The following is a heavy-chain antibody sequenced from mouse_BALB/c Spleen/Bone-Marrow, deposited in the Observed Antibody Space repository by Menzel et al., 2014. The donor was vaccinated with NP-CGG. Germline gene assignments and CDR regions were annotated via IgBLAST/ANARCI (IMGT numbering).Heavy chain of an antibody. V-gene: IGHV14-3*02. CDR2: IDPANGNI. J-gene: IGHJ3*01. CDR1: GFNIKDTY. D-gene: IGHD6-1*01. CDR3: SPSSSSRWFAN. Sequence: EVQLVESGAELVKPGASVKLSCTASGFNIKDTYMHWVKQRPEQGLEWIGRIDPANGNIKYDSKFQGKATITADTSSNTAYLQLSTLTSEDTAFFFSSPSSSSRWFANWGLGTLVTVSA.